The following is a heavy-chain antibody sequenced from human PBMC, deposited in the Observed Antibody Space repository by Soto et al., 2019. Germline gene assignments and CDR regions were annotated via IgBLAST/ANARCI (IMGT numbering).Heavy chain of an antibody. J-gene: IGHJ6*02. D-gene: IGHD3-10*01. CDR1: GYTFTSYA. Sequence: QVQLVQSGAEVKKPGASVKVSCKASGYTFTSYAMHWVRQAPGQRLEWMGWINAGNGNTKYSQKFQGRVTITRDTSASKAYMELSSLRSEDTAVYYCARVKYYGSGSYYKRAPYGMDVWGQGTTVTVSS. V-gene: IGHV1-3*01. CDR3: ARVKYYGSGSYYKRAPYGMDV. CDR2: INAGNGNT.